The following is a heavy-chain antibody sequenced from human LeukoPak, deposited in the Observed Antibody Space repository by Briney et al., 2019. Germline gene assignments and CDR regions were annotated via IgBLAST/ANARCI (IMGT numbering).Heavy chain of an antibody. CDR3: AKDEIPGNKVYDAFDI. Sequence: GGSLRLSCAASGFTFSSSAMSWVRQAPGRGLEWVSTISGSGGATYYADSVKGRFTISRDNSKNTLHLHMINLRAEDTAVYYCAKDEIPGNKVYDAFDIWGQGTKVTVSS. CDR1: GFTFSSSA. J-gene: IGHJ3*02. CDR2: ISGSGGAT. D-gene: IGHD1-1*01. V-gene: IGHV3-23*01.